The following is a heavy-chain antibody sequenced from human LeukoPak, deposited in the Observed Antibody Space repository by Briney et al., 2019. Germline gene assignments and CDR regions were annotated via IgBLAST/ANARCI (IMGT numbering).Heavy chain of an antibody. V-gene: IGHV4-31*03. CDR2: IYYSGST. CDR3: ARVGRTVPAAIANFFDY. J-gene: IGHJ4*02. D-gene: IGHD2-2*02. Sequence: ALETLSLTCTVSGGSISSGGYYWSWIRQHPGKGLEWIGYIYYSGSTYYNPSLKSRVIISVDTSKNQFSLKLSSVTAADTAVYYCARVGRTVPAAIANFFDYWGQGTLVTVSS. CDR1: GGSISSGGYY.